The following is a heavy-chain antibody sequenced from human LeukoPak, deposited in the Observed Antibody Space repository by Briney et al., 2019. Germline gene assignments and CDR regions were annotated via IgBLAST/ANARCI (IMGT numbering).Heavy chain of an antibody. CDR2: IYYSGST. D-gene: IGHD2-15*01. CDR3: ASIYCSGGSCRFDY. V-gene: IGHV4-59*01. Sequence: SETLSLTCTVSGGSISRYYWSWIRQPPGKGLEWIGYIYYSGSTNYNPSLKSRVTISVDTSKNQFSLKLSSVTAADTAVYYCASIYCSGGSCRFDYWGEATLVTVSS. J-gene: IGHJ4*02. CDR1: GGSISRYY.